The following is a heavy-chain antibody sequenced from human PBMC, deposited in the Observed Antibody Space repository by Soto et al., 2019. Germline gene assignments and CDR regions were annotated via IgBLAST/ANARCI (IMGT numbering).Heavy chain of an antibody. CDR3: AAVEYSSSSGYFDY. D-gene: IGHD6-6*01. V-gene: IGHV4-59*01. CDR1: GGSISSYY. CDR2: IYYSGST. J-gene: IGHJ4*02. Sequence: SETLSLTCTVSGGSISSYYWILIRQPPGKGLEWIGYIYYSGSTNYNPSLKSRVTISVDTSKNQFSLKLSSVTAADTAVYYCAAVEYSSSSGYFDYWGQGTLVTVSS.